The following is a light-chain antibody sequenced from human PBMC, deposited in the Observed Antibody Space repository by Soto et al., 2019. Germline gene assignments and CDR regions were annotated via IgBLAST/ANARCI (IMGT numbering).Light chain of an antibody. J-gene: IGKJ4*01. V-gene: IGKV1-27*01. CDR3: QKYDSVPLT. CDR2: AAS. CDR1: QGINNF. Sequence: DIQMTQSPSSLSASVGDRVTITCRASQGINNFVAWYQQKPGEVPKLLIYAASTLQSGVPSRFSGSGFGTDLVLTICSLEPEDVATYYCQKYDSVPLTFGGGTRVEIK.